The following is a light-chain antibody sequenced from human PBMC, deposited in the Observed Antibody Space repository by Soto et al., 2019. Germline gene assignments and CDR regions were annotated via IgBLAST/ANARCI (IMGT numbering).Light chain of an antibody. J-gene: IGKJ2*01. Sequence: DIQMTQSPSTLSASVGDRVTITCRASQSISTWLAWYQQKPGKAPNLLIYGASSLESGVPSRFSGSGSGTEFTLTISSLQPDDFATYYCQQYSSYLYTFGQGTKLEIK. V-gene: IGKV1-5*01. CDR1: QSISTW. CDR3: QQYSSYLYT. CDR2: GAS.